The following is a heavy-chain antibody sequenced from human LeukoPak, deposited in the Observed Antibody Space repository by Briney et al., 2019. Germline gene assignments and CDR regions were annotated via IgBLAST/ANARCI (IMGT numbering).Heavy chain of an antibody. CDR1: GYSFTSYW. Sequence: GESLKISCKGSGYSFTSYWIGWVRQMPGKGLEWMGIIYPGDSDTRYSPSFQGQVTTSADKSISTAYLQWSSLKASDTAMYYCARLGVGATGINYFDYWGQGTLVTVSS. J-gene: IGHJ4*02. CDR2: IYPGDSDT. CDR3: ARLGVGATGINYFDY. V-gene: IGHV5-51*01. D-gene: IGHD1-26*01.